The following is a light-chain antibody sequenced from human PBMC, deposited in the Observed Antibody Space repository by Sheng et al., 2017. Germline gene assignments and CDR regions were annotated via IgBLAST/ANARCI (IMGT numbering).Light chain of an antibody. J-gene: IGKJ1*01. V-gene: IGKV3-15*01. CDR3: QQYNDWPPWT. Sequence: EIVLTQSPATLSLSPGERATLSCRASQSVSSYLAWYQQKPGQAPRLLIYGVSIRATGIPDRFSGSGSGTDFTLTISGLQSEDSAVYYCQQYNDWPPWTFGQGTKVEIK. CDR1: QSVSSY. CDR2: GVS.